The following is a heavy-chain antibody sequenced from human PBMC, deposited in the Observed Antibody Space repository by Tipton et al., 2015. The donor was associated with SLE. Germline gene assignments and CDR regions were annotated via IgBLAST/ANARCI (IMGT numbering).Heavy chain of an antibody. Sequence: TLSLTCTVSGGSISGYYWSWVRQPPGKGLEWIGYISFSGLTNYSPSFQGQVTFSADKSISTAYLQWSSLKASDTAMYYCASRDSGSYQGLPHWYFDLWGQGTLVTVSS. J-gene: IGHJ2*01. CDR3: ASRDSGSYQGLPHWYFDL. D-gene: IGHD1-26*01. V-gene: IGHV4-59*12. CDR1: GGSISGYY. CDR2: ISFSGLT.